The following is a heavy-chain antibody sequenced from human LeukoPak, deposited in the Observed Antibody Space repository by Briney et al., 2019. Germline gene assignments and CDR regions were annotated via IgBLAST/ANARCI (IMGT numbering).Heavy chain of an antibody. D-gene: IGHD5-12*01. V-gene: IGHV3-23*01. J-gene: IGHJ4*02. CDR2: ITATGTST. CDR1: GFTFSSYN. CDR3: AKAPKYGGYPDY. Sequence: GGSLRLSCAASGFTFSSYNMNWVRQAPGKGLEWVSSITATGTSTYYADAVQGRFTISRDNPKNTIYLQMSSLRADDTAVYYCAKAPKYGGYPDYWGQGILVTVSS.